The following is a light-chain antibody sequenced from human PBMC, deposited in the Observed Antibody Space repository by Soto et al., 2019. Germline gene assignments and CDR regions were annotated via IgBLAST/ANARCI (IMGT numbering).Light chain of an antibody. CDR3: QAYDYSLTAFV. CDR2: GNR. CDR1: NANLGAGYD. J-gene: IGLJ3*02. Sequence: QSVLTQPPSVSGAPGQRVTISCTGNNANLGAGYDVHWYQQLPGAAPKLVIFGNRNRPSGVPERFSGPKSGTSASLAITGLQAEDEADYYCQAYDYSLTAFVFGGGTQLTVL. V-gene: IGLV1-40*01.